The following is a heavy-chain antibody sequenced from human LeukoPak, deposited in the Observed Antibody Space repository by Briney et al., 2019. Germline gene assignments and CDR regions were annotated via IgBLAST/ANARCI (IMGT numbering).Heavy chain of an antibody. V-gene: IGHV3-7*01. CDR1: GFTFSSYW. J-gene: IGHJ6*03. CDR3: ARGGWTSCCYTFLPSYYYYYYMDV. D-gene: IGHD2-2*01. CDR2: IKQDGSEK. Sequence: GGSLRLSCAASGFTFSSYWMSWVRQAPGKGLEWVANIKQDGSEKYYVDSVKGRFTISRDNAKNSLYLQMNSLRAEDTAVYYCARGGWTSCCYTFLPSYYYYYYMDVWGKGTTVTISS.